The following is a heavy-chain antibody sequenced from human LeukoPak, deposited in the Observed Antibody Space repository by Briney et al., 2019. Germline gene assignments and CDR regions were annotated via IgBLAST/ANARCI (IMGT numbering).Heavy chain of an antibody. D-gene: IGHD2-2*01. CDR3: AKDQGQAVVPRRFDN. CDR1: GFMFSNIA. Sequence: GGSLRLSCAASGFMFSNIAMSWVRQAPGKGLEWVSRIYYSGGNTYSADSVKGRFTISRDNAKNTLYLQMNSLRAEDTAVYYCAKDQGQAVVPRRFDNWGQGTLVTVSS. J-gene: IGHJ4*02. V-gene: IGHV3-23*01. CDR2: IYYSGGNT.